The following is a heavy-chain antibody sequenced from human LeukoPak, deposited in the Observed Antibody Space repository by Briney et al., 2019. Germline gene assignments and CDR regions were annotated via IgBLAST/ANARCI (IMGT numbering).Heavy chain of an antibody. D-gene: IGHD6-19*01. J-gene: IGHJ4*02. CDR1: GFTFGDYV. CDR3: ARDTPNWIRIAVASYFDY. CDR2: IYSGGST. V-gene: IGHV3-66*01. Sequence: SGGSLRLSCTASGFTFGDYVMSWVRQAPGKGLEWVSVIYSGGSTYYADSVKGRFTISRDNSKNTLYLQMNSLRAEDTVVYYCARDTPNWIRIAVASYFDYWGQGTLVTVSS.